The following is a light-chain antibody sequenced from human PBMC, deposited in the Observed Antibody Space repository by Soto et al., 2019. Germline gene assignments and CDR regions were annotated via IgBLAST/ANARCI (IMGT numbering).Light chain of an antibody. V-gene: IGKV1-39*01. J-gene: IGKJ2*01. Sequence: DIQMTQSPSSLSASVGDSVTITCRASQTINSYLNWYQQKPGRAPKLLIYAASSLQGGVPSRFSGSGSGTDFTLTISSLQPEDFATYYCHQSYSMPNTIGQGSKPEIK. CDR1: QTINSY. CDR2: AAS. CDR3: HQSYSMPNT.